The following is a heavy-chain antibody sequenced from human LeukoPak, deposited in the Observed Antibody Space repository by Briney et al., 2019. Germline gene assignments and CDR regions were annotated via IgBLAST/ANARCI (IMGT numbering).Heavy chain of an antibody. Sequence: AGGSLRLSCAASGFTFSSYAMSWVRQAPGKGLEWDSAISGSGGSTYYADSVKGRFTISRDNSKNTLYPQMNSLRAEDTAVYYCANQRTYYYDSSGYAAFDIWGQGTMVTVSS. V-gene: IGHV3-23*01. D-gene: IGHD3-22*01. CDR1: GFTFSSYA. CDR2: ISGSGGST. CDR3: ANQRTYYYDSSGYAAFDI. J-gene: IGHJ3*02.